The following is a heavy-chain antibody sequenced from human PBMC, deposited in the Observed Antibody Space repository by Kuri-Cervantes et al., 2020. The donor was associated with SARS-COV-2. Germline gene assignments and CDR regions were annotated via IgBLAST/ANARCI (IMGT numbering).Heavy chain of an antibody. CDR3: TTLIDY. CDR1: GFLFSASA. J-gene: IGHJ4*02. Sequence: GESLKISCEVSGFLFSASAMHWVRQGSGKGLEWVGRVRGKANNYATAYAASVKGRFTISRDDSKNMAYLQMNSLKTEDTAVYYCTTLIDYWGQGALVTVSS. CDR2: VRGKANNYAT. V-gene: IGHV3-73*01.